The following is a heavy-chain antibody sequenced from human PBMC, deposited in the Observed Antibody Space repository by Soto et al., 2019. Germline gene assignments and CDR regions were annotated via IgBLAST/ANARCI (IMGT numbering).Heavy chain of an antibody. CDR2: INPSGGST. CDR3: ARERCGGGSCYSMSHDAFDI. CDR1: GYTFTSYY. J-gene: IGHJ3*02. V-gene: IGHV1-46*03. D-gene: IGHD2-15*01. Sequence: ASVKVSCKASGYTFTSYYMHWVRQAPGQGLEWMGIINPSGGSTSYAQKFQGRVTMTRDTSTSTVYMELSSLRSEDTAVYYCARERCGGGSCYSMSHDAFDIWGQGTMVTVSS.